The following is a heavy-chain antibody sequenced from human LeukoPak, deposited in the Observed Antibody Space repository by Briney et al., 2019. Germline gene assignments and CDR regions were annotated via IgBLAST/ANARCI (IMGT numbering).Heavy chain of an antibody. CDR2: IYTSGST. Sequence: SETLSLTCTVSGGSISSYYWSWIRQPAGKGLEWIRRIYTSGSTNYNPSLKSRVTISVDKSKNQFSLKLSSVTAADTAVYYCAREADTAMVDYWGQGTLVTVSS. CDR1: GGSISSYY. CDR3: AREADTAMVDY. D-gene: IGHD5-18*01. V-gene: IGHV4-4*07. J-gene: IGHJ4*02.